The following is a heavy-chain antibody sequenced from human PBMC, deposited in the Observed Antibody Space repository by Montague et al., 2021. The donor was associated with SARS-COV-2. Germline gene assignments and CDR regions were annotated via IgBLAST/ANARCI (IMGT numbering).Heavy chain of an antibody. D-gene: IGHD3-22*01. V-gene: IGHV4-34*01. CDR3: ARGREHFNMIVVVMTGGVYYFDY. J-gene: IGHJ4*02. CDR1: GGSFSDYY. CDR2: INHRGTS. Sequence: SETLSLTCAVSGGSFSDYYWSWIRQPPGKGLEWIGEINHRGTSKYNPSLKSRVSLSLATSKNQFSLYLSSVTAADTAVYYCARGREHFNMIVVVMTGGVYYFDYWGQGTLVTVSS.